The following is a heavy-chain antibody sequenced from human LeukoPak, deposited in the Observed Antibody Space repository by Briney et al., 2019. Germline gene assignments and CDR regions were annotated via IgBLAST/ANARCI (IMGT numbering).Heavy chain of an antibody. Sequence: GGSLRLSCAASGFTFSSSWMTWVRQAPGKGLEWVAHIKEDGSEEYYVDSVKGRLTISRDNAKNSLYLQMNSLRAEDTAVFYCARWNNDWEFDYWGQGTLVSVSS. V-gene: IGHV3-7*05. J-gene: IGHJ4*02. CDR2: IKEDGSEE. D-gene: IGHD1/OR15-1a*01. CDR1: GFTFSSSW. CDR3: ARWNNDWEFDY.